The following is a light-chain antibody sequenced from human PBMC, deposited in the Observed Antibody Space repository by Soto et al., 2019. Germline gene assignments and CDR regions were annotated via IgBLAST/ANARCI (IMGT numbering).Light chain of an antibody. Sequence: FMLTQPNSVSESPGKTVTISCTRSSGSIASNYVQWYQQRPGSAPTTVIYEDNQRPSGVPDRFSGSIDSSSNSASLTISGLKTEDEADYYCQSYDSSNVVFGGGTKVTVL. CDR1: SGSIASNY. CDR2: EDN. CDR3: QSYDSSNVV. V-gene: IGLV6-57*04. J-gene: IGLJ2*01.